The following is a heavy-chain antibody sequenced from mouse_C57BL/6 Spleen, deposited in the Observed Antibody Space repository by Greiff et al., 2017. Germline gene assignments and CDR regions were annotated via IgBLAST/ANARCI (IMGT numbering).Heavy chain of an antibody. CDR3: ARLTTVVARAMDY. V-gene: IGHV1-82*01. D-gene: IGHD1-1*01. CDR1: GYAFSSSW. Sequence: VKLQQSGPELVKPGASVKISCKASGYAFSSSWMNWVKQRPGKGLEWIGRIYPGDGDTNYNGKFKGKATLTAAKSSSTAYMQLSSLTSEDSAVYFCARLTTVVARAMDYWGQGTSVTVSS. CDR2: IYPGDGDT. J-gene: IGHJ4*01.